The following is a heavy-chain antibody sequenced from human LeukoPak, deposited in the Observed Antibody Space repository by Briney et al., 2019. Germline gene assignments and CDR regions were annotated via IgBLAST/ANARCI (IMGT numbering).Heavy chain of an antibody. CDR2: VYSSGST. CDR3: ARDNYSARVGGAWYFDL. CDR1: GGSISSYY. D-gene: IGHD2-21*01. Sequence: SETLSLTCTVSGGSISSYYWSWIRQPPGKGLEWIAFVYSSGSTNYNPSLKSRVTISVDTSKNQFSLQLTSVTAADTAVYYCARDNYSARVGGAWYFDLWGRGTLVTVSS. V-gene: IGHV4-59*01. J-gene: IGHJ2*01.